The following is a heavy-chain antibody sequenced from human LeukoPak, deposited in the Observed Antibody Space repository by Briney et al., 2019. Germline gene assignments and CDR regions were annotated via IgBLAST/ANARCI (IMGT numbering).Heavy chain of an antibody. CDR2: IRYDGSNK. Sequence: PGGSLRLSCAASGFTFSSYGMHWVRQAPGEGLEWVAFIRYDGSNKYYADSVKGRFTISRDNSKNTLYLQMNSLRAEDTAVYYCAKAAKTTVTTRWTFYYYYGMDVWGQGTTVTVSS. CDR3: AKAAKTTVTTRWTFYYYYGMDV. J-gene: IGHJ6*02. V-gene: IGHV3-30*02. D-gene: IGHD4-17*01. CDR1: GFTFSSYG.